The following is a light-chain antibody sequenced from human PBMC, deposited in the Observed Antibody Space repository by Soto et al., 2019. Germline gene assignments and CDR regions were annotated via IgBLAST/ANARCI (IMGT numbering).Light chain of an antibody. Sequence: EIVLTQSPGTLSLSPGERATLSCRASHSVGSYLAWYQKKPGQAPRLLIYDASNRATGIPARFSGSGSGTDFTLTISSLEPEDFAVYYCHQRSNWWTFGQGTKVDI. CDR3: HQRSNWWT. V-gene: IGKV3-11*01. CDR1: HSVGSY. J-gene: IGKJ1*01. CDR2: DAS.